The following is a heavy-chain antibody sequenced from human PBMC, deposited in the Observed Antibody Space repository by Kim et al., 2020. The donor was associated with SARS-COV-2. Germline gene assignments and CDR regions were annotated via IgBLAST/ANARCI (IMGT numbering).Heavy chain of an antibody. J-gene: IGHJ4*02. CDR3: ARLPHDSCGYVDY. V-gene: IGHV4-39*01. D-gene: IGHD5-12*01. CDR1: GGSISKSFNY. Sequence: SETLSLTCTVSGGSISKSFNYWGWIRQPPGKGLDWIGSVYHSGSTYDNPSLKSRVVISVDTSKNQFYLKLTSVTAADTAVNYCARLPHDSCGYVDYWGQGIPVAVSS. CDR2: VYHSGST.